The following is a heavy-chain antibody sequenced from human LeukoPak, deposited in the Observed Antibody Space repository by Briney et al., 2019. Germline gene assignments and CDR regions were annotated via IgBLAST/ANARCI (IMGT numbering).Heavy chain of an antibody. V-gene: IGHV3-33*01. Sequence: AGGSLRLSCAASGLTFSTYAMHWVRQAPGKGLEWVALIYFDGSNSYYADSVKGRFPISRDNSKNTLYLQMNSLRAEDTALYYCARQKDDALDIWGQGTMVTVSS. CDR1: GLTFSTYA. J-gene: IGHJ3*02. CDR3: ARQKDDALDI. CDR2: IYFDGSNS.